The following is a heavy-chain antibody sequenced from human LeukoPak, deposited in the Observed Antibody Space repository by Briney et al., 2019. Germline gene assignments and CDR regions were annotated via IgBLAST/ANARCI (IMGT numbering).Heavy chain of an antibody. J-gene: IGHJ5*02. V-gene: IGHV1-18*01. D-gene: IGHD3-9*01. CDR3: ARDLGVLRYFDWLSWGFDP. CDR2: ISAYNGNT. Sequence: ASVKVSCKASGGTFSSYGISWVRQAPGQGLEWMGWISAYNGNTNYAQKLQGRVTMTTDTSTSTAYMELRSLRSDDTAVYYCARDLGVLRYFDWLSWGFDPWGQGTLVTVSS. CDR1: GGTFSSYG.